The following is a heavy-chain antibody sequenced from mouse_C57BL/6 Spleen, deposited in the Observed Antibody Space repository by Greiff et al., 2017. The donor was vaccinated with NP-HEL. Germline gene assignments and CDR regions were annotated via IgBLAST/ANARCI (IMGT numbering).Heavy chain of an antibody. CDR3: AREGFGYYAMDY. CDR1: GYAFSSSW. J-gene: IGHJ4*01. CDR2: IYPGDGDT. V-gene: IGHV1-82*01. Sequence: QVQLQQSGPELVKPGASVKISCKASGYAFSSSWLNWVKQRPGKGLEWIGRIYPGDGDTNYNGKFKGKATLTADKSSSTAYMQLSSLTSEDSAVYVLAREGFGYYAMDYWGQGTSVTVSS.